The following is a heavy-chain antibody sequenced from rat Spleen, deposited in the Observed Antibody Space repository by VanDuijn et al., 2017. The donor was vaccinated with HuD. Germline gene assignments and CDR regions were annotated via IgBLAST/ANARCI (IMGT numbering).Heavy chain of an antibody. Sequence: EVQLVESGGGLVQPGRSLKLSCAASGFTFSDYYMAWVRQAPKKGLEWVASISYEGSSTYYGDSVKGRFTISRDNAKSTLYLQMNSLRSEDTATYYCARPHFNNYPMDAWGQGASVTVSS. V-gene: IGHV5-22*01. J-gene: IGHJ4*01. CDR2: ISYEGSST. CDR1: GFTFSDYY. CDR3: ARPHFNNYPMDA. D-gene: IGHD1-10*01.